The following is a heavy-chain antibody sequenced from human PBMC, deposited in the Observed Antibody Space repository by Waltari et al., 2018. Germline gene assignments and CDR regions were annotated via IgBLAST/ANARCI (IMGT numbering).Heavy chain of an antibody. Sequence: EVQLLESGGGLVQPGGSLRLSCAASGFTFSRYSMSWVRQPPGKGLEGVSAISGSGCSTYYADSVKGRFTISRDNSKNTLYLQMNSLRAEDTAVYYCAKGSSGFDPRLFYFDYWGQGTLVTVSS. D-gene: IGHD6-19*01. CDR1: GFTFSRYS. V-gene: IGHV3-23*01. CDR3: AKGSSGFDPRLFYFDY. J-gene: IGHJ4*02. CDR2: ISGSGCST.